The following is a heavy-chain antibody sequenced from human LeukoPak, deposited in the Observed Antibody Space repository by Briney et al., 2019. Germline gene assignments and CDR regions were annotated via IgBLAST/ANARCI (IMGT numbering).Heavy chain of an antibody. Sequence: ASVKVSCKASGDTFTGYYMHWVRQAPGQGLEWMGWINPNSGGTNYAQKFQSRVTMTRDTSISTAYMELSRLRSDDTAVYYCARVEVVATIPFDYWGQGTLVTVSS. CDR3: ARVEVVATIPFDY. CDR2: INPNSGGT. D-gene: IGHD5-12*01. V-gene: IGHV1-2*02. J-gene: IGHJ4*02. CDR1: GDTFTGYY.